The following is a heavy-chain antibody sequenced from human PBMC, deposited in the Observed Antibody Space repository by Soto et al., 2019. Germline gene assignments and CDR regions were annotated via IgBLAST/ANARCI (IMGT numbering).Heavy chain of an antibody. J-gene: IGHJ4*02. CDR2: IGGSGGGT. CDR1: GFTFSSYA. V-gene: IGHV3-23*01. CDR3: ARDRSSAWYGVGF. D-gene: IGHD6-19*01. Sequence: PGGSLRLSCAASGFTFSSYAMSWVRQAPGKGLEWVSAIGGSGGGTYYADSAKGRFTISRDNSKNTLFLHMDGLRAEDTAVYYCARDRSSAWYGVGFWGQGTLVTVSS.